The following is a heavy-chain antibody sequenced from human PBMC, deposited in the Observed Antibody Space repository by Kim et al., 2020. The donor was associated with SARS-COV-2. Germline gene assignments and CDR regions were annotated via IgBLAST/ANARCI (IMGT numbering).Heavy chain of an antibody. CDR3: ARRFYDYVWGSYRTYYFDY. Sequence: RVTISVDTSKNQFSLKLSSVTAADTAVYYCARRFYDYVWGSYRTYYFDYWGQGTLVTVSS. D-gene: IGHD3-16*02. J-gene: IGHJ4*02. V-gene: IGHV4-34*01.